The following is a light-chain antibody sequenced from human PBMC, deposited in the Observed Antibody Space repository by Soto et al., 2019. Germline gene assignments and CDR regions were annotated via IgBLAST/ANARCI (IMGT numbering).Light chain of an antibody. V-gene: IGKV3-20*01. J-gene: IGKJ2*01. CDR1: QSVSSSY. Sequence: EIVLTQSPGTLSLSPGERATLSCRASQSVSSSYLAWYQQKPGQAPRLLIYGASSRATGIPDRFSGSGSGTDFTLTISRVEPEDFAVYYCQQYGSSPPYTFGYGTKLEIK. CDR2: GAS. CDR3: QQYGSSPPYT.